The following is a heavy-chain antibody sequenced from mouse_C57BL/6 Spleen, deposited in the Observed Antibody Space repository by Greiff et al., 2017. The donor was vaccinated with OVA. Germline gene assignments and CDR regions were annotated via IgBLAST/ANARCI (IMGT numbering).Heavy chain of an antibody. J-gene: IGHJ2*01. CDR2: ISSGSSTI. Sequence: EVKLMESGGGLVKPGGSLKLSCAASGFTFSDYGMHWVRQAPEKGLEWVAYISSGSSTIYYADTVKGRFTISRDNAKNTLFLQMTSLRSEDTAMYYCARSSLRVWYFDYWGQGTTLTVSS. V-gene: IGHV5-17*01. D-gene: IGHD1-1*01. CDR3: ARSSLRVWYFDY. CDR1: GFTFSDYG.